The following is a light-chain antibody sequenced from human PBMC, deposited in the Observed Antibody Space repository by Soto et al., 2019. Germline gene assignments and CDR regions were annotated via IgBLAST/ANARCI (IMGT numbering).Light chain of an antibody. CDR2: GAS. J-gene: IGKJ1*01. V-gene: IGKV3-20*01. Sequence: EIVLTQSPRTLSLSPGERATLSWRASQSVSSSYLAWYQQKPGQAPRLLIYGASSRATGIPDRFSGSGSGTDFTLTISRLEPEDFAVYYCQQYGSSPKTFGQGTKVEIK. CDR1: QSVSSSY. CDR3: QQYGSSPKT.